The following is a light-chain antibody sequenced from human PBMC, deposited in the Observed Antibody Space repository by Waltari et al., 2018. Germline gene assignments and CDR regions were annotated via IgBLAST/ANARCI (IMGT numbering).Light chain of an antibody. Sequence: SSELTQDPAVSVAMGQTVTITCQGNGLRSYYASWYQQRPGQAPILIMYDKNNRPSGVPDRFSASNSDNTASLTITGAQAEDEASDYCHSRDASGVGGSFGGGTKLTVL. CDR2: DKN. CDR3: HSRDASGVGGS. CDR1: GLRSYY. V-gene: IGLV3-19*01. J-gene: IGLJ2*01.